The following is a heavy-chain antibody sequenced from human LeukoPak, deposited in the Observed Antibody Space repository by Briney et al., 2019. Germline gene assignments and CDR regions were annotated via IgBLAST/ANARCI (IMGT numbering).Heavy chain of an antibody. CDR1: GFTFSSYA. CDR2: IYSGGST. D-gene: IGHD2-15*01. J-gene: IGHJ4*02. V-gene: IGHV3-53*01. CDR3: ARGQYCSGGSCYSWLDY. Sequence: GGSLRLSCAASGFTFSSYAMSWVRQAPGKGLEWVSVIYSGGSTYYADSVKGRFTISRDNSKNTLYLQMNSLRAEDTAVYYCARGQYCSGGSCYSWLDYWGQGTLVTVSS.